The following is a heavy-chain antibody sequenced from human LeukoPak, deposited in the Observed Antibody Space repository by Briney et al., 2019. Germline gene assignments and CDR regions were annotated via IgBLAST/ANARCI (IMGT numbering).Heavy chain of an antibody. CDR1: EYTFTGYY. Sequence: GASVKVSCKASEYTFTGYYMHWVRQAPGQGPEWMGIINPSGGSTSYAQKFQGRVTMTRDMSTSTVYMELSSLRSEDTAVYYCARDSLPEADTYNWFDPWGQGTLVTVSS. CDR3: ARDSLPEADTYNWFDP. CDR2: INPSGGST. J-gene: IGHJ5*02. D-gene: IGHD6-25*01. V-gene: IGHV1-46*01.